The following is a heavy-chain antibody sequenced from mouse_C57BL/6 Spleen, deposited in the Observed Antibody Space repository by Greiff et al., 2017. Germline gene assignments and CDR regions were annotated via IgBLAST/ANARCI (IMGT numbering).Heavy chain of an antibody. CDR2: ISDGGSYT. D-gene: IGHD2-3*01. V-gene: IGHV5-4*01. Sequence: EVRLVESGGGLVKPGGSLKLSCAASGFTFSSYAMSWVRQTPEKRLEWVATISDGGSYTYYPDNVKGRFTISRDNAKNNLYLQMSHLKSEDTAMYYCARWDGPFADWGQGTLVTVSA. J-gene: IGHJ3*01. CDR3: ARWDGPFAD. CDR1: GFTFSSYA.